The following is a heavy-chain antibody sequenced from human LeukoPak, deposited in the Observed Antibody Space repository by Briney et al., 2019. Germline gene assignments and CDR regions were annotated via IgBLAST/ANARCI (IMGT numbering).Heavy chain of an antibody. CDR2: IYYSGSP. CDR3: AREEYYYDSSGRGLDY. Sequence: SETLSLTCTVSGGSVSGNYWSWIRQPPGKGLEWIGYIYYSGSPKYNTSLKSRVTISVDTSKNQFSLKLNSVTAADTAVYYCAREEYYYDSSGRGLDYWGPGTLVTVSS. V-gene: IGHV4-59*02. J-gene: IGHJ4*02. CDR1: GGSVSGNY. D-gene: IGHD3-22*01.